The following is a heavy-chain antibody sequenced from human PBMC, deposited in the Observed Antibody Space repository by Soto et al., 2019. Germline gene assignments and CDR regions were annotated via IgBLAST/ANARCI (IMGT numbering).Heavy chain of an antibody. V-gene: IGHV1-18*01. CDR2: ISGNNGNT. J-gene: IGHJ4*02. CDR1: GYTFTSYG. D-gene: IGHD5-18*01. Sequence: ASVKVSCKASGYTFTSYGISWVRQAPGQGLEWMGWISGNNGNTNYVQKLQGRVTMTTETSANTAYMELRSLTSDDTVVYYCAREIHIWSHVDDWGQGTLVTVYS. CDR3: AREIHIWSHVDD.